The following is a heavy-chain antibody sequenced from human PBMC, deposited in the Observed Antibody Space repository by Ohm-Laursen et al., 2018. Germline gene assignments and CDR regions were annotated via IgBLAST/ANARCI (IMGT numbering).Heavy chain of an antibody. CDR3: AVGGSYGLEVDY. J-gene: IGHJ4*02. Sequence: RSLRLSCTASGFSFSNYAMHWVRQAPGKGLEWVAIISYAGTRKEYADSVTGRFTVSRDNSKNTLYLQMNSLRAEDTAVYYCAVGGSYGLEVDYWGQGTLVTVSS. CDR1: GFSFSNYA. CDR2: ISYAGTRK. D-gene: IGHD1-26*01. V-gene: IGHV3-30*03.